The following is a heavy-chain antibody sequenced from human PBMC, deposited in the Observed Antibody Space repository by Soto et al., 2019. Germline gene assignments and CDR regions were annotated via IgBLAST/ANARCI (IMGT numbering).Heavy chain of an antibody. CDR3: ARSMHYSDGSNYSPFEY. V-gene: IGHV4-4*02. CDR1: GVSISSSNW. Sequence: PSETLSLTCAVSGVSISSSNWWSWVRQSPGKGLEWIGEIYHSGRTNYRSSLKSRVTISIDASKNQFSLRLNSATAADTALYYCARSMHYSDGSNYSPFEYWGQGILVTVSS. D-gene: IGHD4-4*01. J-gene: IGHJ4*02. CDR2: IYHSGRT.